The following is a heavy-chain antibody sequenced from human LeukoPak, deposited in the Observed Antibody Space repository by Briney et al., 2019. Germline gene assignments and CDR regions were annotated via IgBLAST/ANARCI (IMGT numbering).Heavy chain of an antibody. J-gene: IGHJ5*02. Sequence: GGSLRLSCAASGFTFSNYAMNWVRQAPGKGLEWVSLISGSGGDTYSADSVKGRFTISRDNSKNTLYLQMNSLRADDTAVYYCARDSEGDGYNFDTWGRGTLVTVSS. CDR2: ISGSGGDT. CDR1: GFTFSNYA. V-gene: IGHV3-23*01. D-gene: IGHD5-24*01. CDR3: ARDSEGDGYNFDT.